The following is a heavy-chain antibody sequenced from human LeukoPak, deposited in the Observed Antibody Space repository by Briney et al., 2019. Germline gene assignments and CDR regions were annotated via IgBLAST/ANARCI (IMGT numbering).Heavy chain of an antibody. D-gene: IGHD6-6*01. CDR1: GFTVSSNY. Sequence: GGSLRLSCAASGFTVSSNYMSWIRQAPGKGLEWVSYISSSGSTIYYADSVKGRFTISKDNAKNSLYLQMNSLRAEDTAVHYCARDGRYAGSSSYWGQGTLVTVSS. J-gene: IGHJ4*02. V-gene: IGHV3-11*01. CDR3: ARDGRYAGSSSY. CDR2: ISSSGSTI.